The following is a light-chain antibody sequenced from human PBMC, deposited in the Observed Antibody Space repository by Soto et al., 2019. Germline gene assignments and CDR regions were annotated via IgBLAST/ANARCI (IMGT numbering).Light chain of an antibody. V-gene: IGLV2-11*01. CDR3: CSYLGTYPPTWV. J-gene: IGLJ3*02. Sequence: QSALTQPRSVSGSPGQSVTIFCTGTINDVGGYNYVSWYQQHPVKAPKLMIFDVNKRPSGVPDRFSGSKSGNTASLTISGLQSDDEADYYCCSYLGTYPPTWVFGGGTKVTVL. CDR1: INDVGGYNY. CDR2: DVN.